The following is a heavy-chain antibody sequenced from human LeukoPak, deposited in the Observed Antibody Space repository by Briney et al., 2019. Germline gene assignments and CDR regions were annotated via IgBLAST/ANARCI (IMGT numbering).Heavy chain of an antibody. J-gene: IGHJ4*02. Sequence: PSETLSLTCTVSGGSISSYYWSWIRQPPGKGLEWVGYIYYSGSTNYNPSLKSRVTISVDTSKNQFSPKLYSVTAADTAVYYCARAVEYYYDSSGYYSYYFDYWGQGTLVTVSS. CDR1: GGSISSYY. CDR3: ARAVEYYYDSSGYYSYYFDY. V-gene: IGHV4-59*01. D-gene: IGHD3-22*01. CDR2: IYYSGST.